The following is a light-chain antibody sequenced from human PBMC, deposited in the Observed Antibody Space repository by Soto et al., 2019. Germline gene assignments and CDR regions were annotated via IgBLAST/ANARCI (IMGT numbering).Light chain of an antibody. V-gene: IGKV3-15*01. Sequence: EKKITQAPATPSVSPGERAPPSFRASQSVSSNLAWYQQKPGQAPRLLIYSASTRATDIPVRFSGSGSGTEFTLTISSLQSEDFAVYCCQQYNNWPITFGQGTRLEIK. CDR2: SAS. CDR3: QQYNNWPIT. J-gene: IGKJ5*01. CDR1: QSVSSN.